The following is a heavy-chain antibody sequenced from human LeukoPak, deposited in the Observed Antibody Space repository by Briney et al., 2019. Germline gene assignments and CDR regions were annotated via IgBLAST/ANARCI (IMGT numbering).Heavy chain of an antibody. CDR1: GGSISGYY. V-gene: IGHV4-59*01. D-gene: IGHD4-11*01. J-gene: IGHJ4*02. Sequence: PSETLSLTCTVSGGSISGYYWSWIRQPPGKGLEWIGYVYSSGSTDYNPSLKSRVTISIATSKNQFSLKLSSVTAADTALYYCAREGTTITHFDYWGQGTLVTVSS. CDR2: VYSSGST. CDR3: AREGTTITHFDY.